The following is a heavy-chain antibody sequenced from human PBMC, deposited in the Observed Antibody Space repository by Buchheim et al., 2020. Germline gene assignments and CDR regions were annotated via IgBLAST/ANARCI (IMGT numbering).Heavy chain of an antibody. CDR2: INHSGST. CDR3: ARVGGSSSWYTYFDY. J-gene: IGHJ4*02. V-gene: IGHV4-34*01. CDR1: GGSFSGYY. Sequence: QVRLQQWGAGLLKPSETLSLTCAVYGGSFSGYYWSWIRQPPGKGLEWIGEINHSGSTNYNPSLKSRVTISVDTSKNQFSLKLSSVTAADTAVYYCARVGGSSSWYTYFDYWGQGTL. D-gene: IGHD6-13*01.